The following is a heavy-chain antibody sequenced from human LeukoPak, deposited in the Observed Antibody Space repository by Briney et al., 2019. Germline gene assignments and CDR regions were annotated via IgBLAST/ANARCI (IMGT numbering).Heavy chain of an antibody. CDR2: IYSSGST. Sequence: SETLSLTCTVAGGSINYYYWSWIRQAPGKGLEWIGYIYSSGSTNYNASLKSRVTISVDASKNEVSLKLRSVTAADTAVYFCARGRVSSSTWYSTYYYYFYMDVWGKGTTVTVSS. CDR3: ARGRVSSSTWYSTYYYYFYMDV. J-gene: IGHJ6*03. D-gene: IGHD1-1*01. V-gene: IGHV4-59*01. CDR1: GGSINYYY.